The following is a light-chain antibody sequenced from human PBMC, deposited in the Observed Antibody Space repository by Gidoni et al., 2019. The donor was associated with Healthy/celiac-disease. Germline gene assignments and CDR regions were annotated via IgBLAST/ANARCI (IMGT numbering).Light chain of an antibody. Sequence: HSVLTQPPSVSGAPGQTVTISCTGSSSNIGAGYDVHWYQQLPGTAPKLLIYGNSNRPSGVPDRFSGSKSGTSASLAITGLQAEDEADYYCQSYDSSLSGVVFGGGTKLTVL. J-gene: IGLJ2*01. CDR2: GNS. V-gene: IGLV1-40*01. CDR1: SSNIGAGYD. CDR3: QSYDSSLSGVV.